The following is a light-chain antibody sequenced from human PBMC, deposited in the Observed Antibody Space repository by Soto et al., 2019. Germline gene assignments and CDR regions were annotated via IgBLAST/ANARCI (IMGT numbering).Light chain of an antibody. CDR2: GAS. J-gene: IGKJ1*01. Sequence: DIVLTQSPGTLSLSPGERATLSCRASQSVSSNYLAWYQQKPGQAPRLLIYGASTRATGVPDRFSGSGSGTDFALTISRLEPEDFAVYPCQQYGSLSWTFGQGTKVEIK. CDR1: QSVSSNY. V-gene: IGKV3-20*01. CDR3: QQYGSLSWT.